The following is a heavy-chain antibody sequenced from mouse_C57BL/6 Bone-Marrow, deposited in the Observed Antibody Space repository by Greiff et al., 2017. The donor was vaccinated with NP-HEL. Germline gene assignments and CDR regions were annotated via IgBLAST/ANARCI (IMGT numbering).Heavy chain of an antibody. D-gene: IGHD1-1*01. Sequence: VQLQQSGPVLVKPGPSVKISCKASGFTFPDYYMHWVKQSHGKSLEWIGLVYPYNGGTSYNQKFKGKATLTVDTSSSTAYMELNSLTSEDSAVYYCARYVIGDYYGSSSYAIAYWGQATSVTASS. J-gene: IGHJ4*01. V-gene: IGHV1-36*01. CDR3: ARYVIGDYYGSSSYAIAY. CDR1: GFTFPDYY. CDR2: VYPYNGGT.